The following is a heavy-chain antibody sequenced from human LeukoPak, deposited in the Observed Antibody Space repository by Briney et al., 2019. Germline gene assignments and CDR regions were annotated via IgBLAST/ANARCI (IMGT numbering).Heavy chain of an antibody. D-gene: IGHD3-10*01. Sequence: GGSLRLSCAASGFTFSSYSMNWVRQAPGKGLEWVSSISSSSSYIYYADSVKGRFTISRDNAKNSLYLQMNSLRAEDTAVYYCARATMVRGVTAFMNDYWGQGTMVTVSS. J-gene: IGHJ4*03. V-gene: IGHV3-21*01. CDR1: GFTFSSYS. CDR2: ISSSSSYI. CDR3: ARATMVRGVTAFMNDY.